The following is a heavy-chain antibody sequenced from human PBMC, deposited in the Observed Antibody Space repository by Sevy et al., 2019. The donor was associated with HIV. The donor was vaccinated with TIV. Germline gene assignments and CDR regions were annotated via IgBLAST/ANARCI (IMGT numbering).Heavy chain of an antibody. V-gene: IGHV3-23*01. CDR2: ISGSGGST. J-gene: IGHJ4*02. CDR3: AKDGESFITGTALNYFDY. Sequence: GGSLRLSCAASGFTFSSYAMSWVRHAPGKGLEWVSAISGSGGSTYYADSVKGRFTISRDNSKNTLYLQMNSLRAEDTAVYYCAKDGESFITGTALNYFDYWGQGTLVTVSS. D-gene: IGHD1-7*01. CDR1: GFTFSSYA.